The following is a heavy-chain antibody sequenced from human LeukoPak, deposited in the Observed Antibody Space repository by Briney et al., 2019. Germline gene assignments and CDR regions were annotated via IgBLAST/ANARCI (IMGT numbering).Heavy chain of an antibody. CDR2: INHSGST. J-gene: IGHJ3*02. V-gene: IGHV4-34*01. CDR3: ARDRAPPNDFWSGYGASHAFDI. CDR1: GGSFSGYY. D-gene: IGHD3-3*01. Sequence: SETLSLTCAVYGGSFSGYYWSWIRQPPGKGLEWIGEINHSGSTNYNPSLKSRVTISVDTSKNQFSLKLSSVTAADTAVYYCARDRAPPNDFWSGYGASHAFDIWGQGTMVTVSS.